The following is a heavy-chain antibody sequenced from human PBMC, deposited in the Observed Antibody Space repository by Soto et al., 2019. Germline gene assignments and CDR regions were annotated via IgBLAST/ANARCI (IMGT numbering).Heavy chain of an antibody. CDR3: ASLLRRELLPANNYHYYGMDV. CDR2: IYPGDSDT. J-gene: IGHJ6*02. Sequence: PRESLRISCKGSGYSFTSYWIGWVRQMPGKGLEWMGIIYPGDSDTRYSPSFQGQVTISADKSISTAYLQWSSLKASDTAMYYCASLLRRELLPANNYHYYGMDVWGQGTTVTVTS. V-gene: IGHV5-51*01. D-gene: IGHD1-26*01. CDR1: GYSFTSYW.